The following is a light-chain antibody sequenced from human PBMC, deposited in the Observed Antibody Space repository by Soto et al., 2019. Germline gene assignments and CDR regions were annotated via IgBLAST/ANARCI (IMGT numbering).Light chain of an antibody. CDR2: GAS. CDR3: QQYGSS. J-gene: IGKJ4*01. V-gene: IGKV3-20*01. Sequence: EIVLTQSPGTLSLSPGERAPLSCRASQSLTSSYLAWYQQKPGQAPRLLIYGASNRATGIPDRFSGSGSGTDFTLTISRLEPEDFAVYYCQQYGSSFGGGTKVDI. CDR1: QSLTSSY.